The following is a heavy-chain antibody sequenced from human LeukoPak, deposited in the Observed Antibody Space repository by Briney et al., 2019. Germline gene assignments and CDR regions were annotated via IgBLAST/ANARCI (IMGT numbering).Heavy chain of an antibody. Sequence: ASVKVSCKVSEYALTELSIHWVRLTPGKGLECMGGFDPEAGETIYAQKFQGRVTMTEDTSTDTVYMELSSLTSDDTAVYYCAAISTPTTRRAYHFDSWGQGTLVTVSS. CDR1: EYALTELS. CDR3: AAISTPTTRRAYHFDS. V-gene: IGHV1-24*01. CDR2: FDPEAGET. D-gene: IGHD5-12*01. J-gene: IGHJ4*02.